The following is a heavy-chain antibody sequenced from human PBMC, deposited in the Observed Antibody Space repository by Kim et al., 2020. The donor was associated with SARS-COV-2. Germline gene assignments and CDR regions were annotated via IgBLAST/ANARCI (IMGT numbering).Heavy chain of an antibody. J-gene: IGHJ4*02. CDR3: AKSRVTSSASSDY. Sequence: YADSLKCRFTISRDNSKNTLYLQMNSLRTEDTAVYYCAKSRVTSSASSDYWGQGTLVTVSS. V-gene: IGHV3-30*02. D-gene: IGHD2-2*01.